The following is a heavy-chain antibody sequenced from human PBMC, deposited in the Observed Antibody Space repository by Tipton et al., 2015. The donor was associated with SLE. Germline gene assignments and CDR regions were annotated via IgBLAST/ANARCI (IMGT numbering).Heavy chain of an antibody. CDR3: ARTGAGAFDI. J-gene: IGHJ3*02. CDR1: GGSISSSSYY. D-gene: IGHD3-10*01. CDR2: IYHSGST. V-gene: IGHV4-39*07. Sequence: TLSLTCTVSGGSISSSSYYWSWIRQPPGKGLEWIGYIYHSGSTYYNPSLKSRVTISVDTSKNQFSLKLSSVTAADTAVYYCARTGAGAFDIWGQGTMVTVSS.